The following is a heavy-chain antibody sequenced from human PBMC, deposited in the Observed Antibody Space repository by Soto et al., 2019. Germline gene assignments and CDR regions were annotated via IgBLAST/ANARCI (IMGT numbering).Heavy chain of an antibody. D-gene: IGHD1-1*01. J-gene: IGHJ4*02. V-gene: IGHV1-24*01. CDR2: FDPEDGET. CDR1: GHTLTELS. CDR3: AAGGTRWLRSPFDY. Sequence: QVQLLQSGAEVKKPGASVKVSCKVSGHTLTELSMHWVRQAPGRGLEWMDGFDPEDGETIFAQKFQGRVTMTEDTSTDSTYMELTSLRSEDTAVYYCAAGGTRWLRSPFDYWGQGTLVTISS.